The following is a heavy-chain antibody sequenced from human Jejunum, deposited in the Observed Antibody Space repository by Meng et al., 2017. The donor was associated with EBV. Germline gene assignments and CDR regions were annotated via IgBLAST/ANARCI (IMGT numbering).Heavy chain of an antibody. J-gene: IGHJ4*02. CDR3: AKRMPGTGFDY. D-gene: IGHD1-1*01. CDR1: GYSMSNSNW. V-gene: IGHV4-28*01. CDR2: IYYTGTT. Sequence: QVQLQESGPGRVKPSATLSLTCAVSGYSMSNSNWWGWIRQPPGKGLEWIGYIYYTGTTYYNPSLKSRVTMSIDTSKNHFSLKLTSVTTMDTAVYYCAKRMPGTGFDYWGQGTLVTVSS.